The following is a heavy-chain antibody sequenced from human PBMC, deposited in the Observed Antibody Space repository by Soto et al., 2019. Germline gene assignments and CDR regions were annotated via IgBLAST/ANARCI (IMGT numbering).Heavy chain of an antibody. CDR3: ARGQKLLFFGETN. Sequence: QVQLVESGGGLDKPGGSLRLSCVASGFTFSDHSMTWIRQAPGKGLEWVSSISGSGTSIYYTDSVKGRFTISRANADNSVFLQMNCLRAEDAAVYYCARGQKLLFFGETNWGQGTLVTVSS. V-gene: IGHV3-11*01. D-gene: IGHD3-10*01. CDR1: GFTFSDHS. CDR2: ISGSGTSI. J-gene: IGHJ4*02.